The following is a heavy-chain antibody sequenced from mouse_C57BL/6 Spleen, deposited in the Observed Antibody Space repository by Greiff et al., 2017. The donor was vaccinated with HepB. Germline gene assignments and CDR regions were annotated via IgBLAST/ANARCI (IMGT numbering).Heavy chain of an antibody. CDR2: INPNNGGT. Sequence: EVQLQQSGPELVKPGASVKIPCKASGYTFTDYNMDWVKQSHGKSLEWIGDINPNNGGTSYNQKFKGKATLTVDKSSSTAYMELRSLTSEDTAVYYCARSKAGYYYGSSPWFAYWGQGTLVTVSA. D-gene: IGHD1-1*01. CDR1: GYTFTDYN. CDR3: ARSKAGYYYGSSPWFAY. J-gene: IGHJ3*01. V-gene: IGHV1-18*01.